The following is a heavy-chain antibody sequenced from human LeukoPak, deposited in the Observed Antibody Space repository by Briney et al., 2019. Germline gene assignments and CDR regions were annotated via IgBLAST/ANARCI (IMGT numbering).Heavy chain of an antibody. CDR3: ARDRTTYGPDYGMDV. V-gene: IGHV4-59*01. CDR2: IYYSGST. CDR1: GGSISIYY. D-gene: IGHD3-10*01. J-gene: IGHJ6*04. Sequence: SENVSLTCTVSGGSISIYYWSWIRQPPGKGLEWIGYIYYSGSTNYNPSLKRRVTMSLDTSKKQFSLELSSVNAADPAVYYCARDRTTYGPDYGMDVWGEGTTVSPAS.